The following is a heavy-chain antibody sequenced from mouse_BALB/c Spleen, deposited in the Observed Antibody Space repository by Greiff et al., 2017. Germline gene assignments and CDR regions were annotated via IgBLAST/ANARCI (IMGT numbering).Heavy chain of an antibody. D-gene: IGHD2-4*01. Sequence: EVQVVESGGGLVQPGGSLKLSCAASGFTFSSYTMSWVRQTPEKRLEWVAYISNGGGSTYYPDTVKGRFTISRDNAKNTLYLQMSSLKSEDTAMYYCARQVDYDDGYAMDYWGQGTSVTVSS. CDR2: ISNGGGST. J-gene: IGHJ4*01. CDR1: GFTFSSYT. CDR3: ARQVDYDDGYAMDY. V-gene: IGHV5-12-2*01.